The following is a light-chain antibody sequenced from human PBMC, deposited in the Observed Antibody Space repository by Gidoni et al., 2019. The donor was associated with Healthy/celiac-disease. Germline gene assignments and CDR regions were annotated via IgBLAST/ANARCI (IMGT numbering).Light chain of an antibody. CDR1: QSLLHSNGSNY. Sequence: DIVLTQSPLSLPVTPGEPASISCRSSQSLLHSNGSNYLDWHLQKPGQSPQLLIYLGSNRASGVPDRCSGSRAGTDFTLKISRVEAEDVGVYYCMQALQTPFTFGPGTKVDIK. V-gene: IGKV2-28*01. CDR2: LGS. J-gene: IGKJ3*01. CDR3: MQALQTPFT.